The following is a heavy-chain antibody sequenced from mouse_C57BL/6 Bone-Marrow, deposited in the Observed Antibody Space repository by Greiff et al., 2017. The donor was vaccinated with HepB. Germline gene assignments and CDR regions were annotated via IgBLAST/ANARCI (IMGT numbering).Heavy chain of an antibody. V-gene: IGHV1-69*01. CDR3: AREGITTVAYYFDY. Sequence: QVQLQQPGAELVMPGASVKLSCKASGYTFTSYWMHWVKQRPGQGLEWIGEIDPSDSYTNYHQKFKGKSTLTVDKASSTSYMQLSSLTSEDSAGYYCAREGITTVAYYFDYWGQGTTLTVSS. D-gene: IGHD1-1*01. CDR1: GYTFTSYW. CDR2: IDPSDSYT. J-gene: IGHJ2*01.